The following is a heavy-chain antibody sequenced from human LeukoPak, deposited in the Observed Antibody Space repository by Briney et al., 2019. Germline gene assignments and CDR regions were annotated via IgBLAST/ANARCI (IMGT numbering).Heavy chain of an antibody. Sequence: PGGSLRLSCAASGFTFSSYSMNWVRQAPGKGLEWVSSISSSSSYIYYADSVKGRFTISRDNAKNSLYLQMNSLRAEDTAVYYCARGRQYGTAGSNDAFDIWGQGTMVTVSS. CDR3: ARGRQYGTAGSNDAFDI. J-gene: IGHJ3*02. CDR1: GFTFSSYS. V-gene: IGHV3-21*01. D-gene: IGHD2-2*01. CDR2: ISSSSSYI.